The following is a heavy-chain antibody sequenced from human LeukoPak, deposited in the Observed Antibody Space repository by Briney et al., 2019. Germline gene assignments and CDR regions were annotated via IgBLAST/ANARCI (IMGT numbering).Heavy chain of an antibody. J-gene: IGHJ1*01. CDR3: AKGDAPMIAAAGSEGDARGYFQH. V-gene: IGHV3-30*18. CDR1: GFTFSSYG. Sequence: GGSLRLSCAASGFTFSSYGMHWVRQAPGKGLEWVAVISYDGSNKYYADSVKGRFTISRDNSKNTLYLQMNSLRAEDTAVYYCAKGDAPMIAAAGSEGDARGYFQHWGQGTLVTVSS. D-gene: IGHD6-13*01. CDR2: ISYDGSNK.